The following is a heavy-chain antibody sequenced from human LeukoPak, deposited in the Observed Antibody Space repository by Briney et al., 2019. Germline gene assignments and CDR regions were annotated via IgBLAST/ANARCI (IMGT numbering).Heavy chain of an antibody. J-gene: IGHJ4*02. CDR1: GGSISSYY. Sequence: PPETLSLTCTVSGGSISSYYWSWIRQPAGQGLEWIGRISASGSTDYNPSLKSRVTMSLDTSKNQFSLRLSAVTAADTAVYYCARDLAAAGTVFDYWGQGTLVTVPS. CDR3: ARDLAAAGTVFDY. D-gene: IGHD6-13*01. V-gene: IGHV4-4*07. CDR2: ISASGST.